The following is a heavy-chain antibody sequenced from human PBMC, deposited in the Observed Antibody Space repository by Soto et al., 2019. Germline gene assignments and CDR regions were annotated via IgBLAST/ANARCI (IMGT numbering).Heavy chain of an antibody. J-gene: IGHJ5*02. CDR2: MYHSGSI. CDR1: GYSISSGYY. Sequence: NPSETLSLTCAVSGYSISSGYYWGWLRQPPGKGLEWIGHMYHSGSIYYNPSLQSRVTISMDTSKNQFSLKLSSVTAADTAVYYCARTPYYYGSGMNWFDPWGQGTLVTVSS. V-gene: IGHV4-38-2*01. CDR3: ARTPYYYGSGMNWFDP. D-gene: IGHD3-10*01.